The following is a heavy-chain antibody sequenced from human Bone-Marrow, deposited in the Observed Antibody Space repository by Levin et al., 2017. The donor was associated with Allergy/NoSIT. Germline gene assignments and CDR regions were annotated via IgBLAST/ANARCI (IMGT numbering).Heavy chain of an antibody. J-gene: IGHJ3*02. V-gene: IGHV1-46*01. CDR2: INPSGGST. CDR1: GYTFTSYY. D-gene: IGHD2-15*01. CDR3: ARDPGYCSGGSCYPNDAFDI. Sequence: ASVKVSCKASGYTFTSYYMHWVRQAPGQGLEWMGIINPSGGSTSYAQKFQGRVTMTRDTSTSTVYMELSSLRSEDTAVYYCARDPGYCSGGSCYPNDAFDIWGQGTMVTVSS.